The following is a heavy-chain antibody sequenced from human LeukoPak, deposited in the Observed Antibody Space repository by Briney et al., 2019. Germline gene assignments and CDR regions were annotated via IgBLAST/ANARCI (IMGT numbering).Heavy chain of an antibody. Sequence: GASVKVSCKASGYTFTSYDINWVRQATGQGLEWMGWMNPNSGNTGYAQKFQGRVTITRNTSISTAYMELSSLRSEDTAVYYCARVWRETYYDFWSGPAWFDPWGQGTLVTVSS. J-gene: IGHJ5*02. CDR2: MNPNSGNT. V-gene: IGHV1-8*03. CDR3: ARVWRETYYDFWSGPAWFDP. D-gene: IGHD3-3*01. CDR1: GYTFTSYD.